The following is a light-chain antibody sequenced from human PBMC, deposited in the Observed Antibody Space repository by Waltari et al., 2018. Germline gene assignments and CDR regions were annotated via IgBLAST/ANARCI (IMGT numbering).Light chain of an antibody. CDR1: QGISSY. CDR2: AAS. Sequence: DIQLTQSPSFLSASVGDRVTITCRASQGISSYLAWYQQKPGKAPKSLSYAASTLQSGVPSRFSGSGSGTEFTLTISSLQPEDFATYYCQHLNSYPLTFGGGTKVEIK. V-gene: IGKV1-9*01. CDR3: QHLNSYPLT. J-gene: IGKJ4*01.